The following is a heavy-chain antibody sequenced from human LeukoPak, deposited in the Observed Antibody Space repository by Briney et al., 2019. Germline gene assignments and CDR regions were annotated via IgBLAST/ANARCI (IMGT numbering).Heavy chain of an antibody. J-gene: IGHJ3*02. V-gene: IGHV3-30*04. D-gene: IGHD3-22*01. CDR1: GFTFSSYA. CDR3: ARVPMDSSGYYLGAFDI. Sequence: GRSLRLSCAASGFTFSSYAMHWVRQAPGKGLESVAVISYDGSNKYYADSVKGRFTISRDNSKNTLYLQMNSLRAEDTAVYYCARVPMDSSGYYLGAFDIWGQGTMVTVSS. CDR2: ISYDGSNK.